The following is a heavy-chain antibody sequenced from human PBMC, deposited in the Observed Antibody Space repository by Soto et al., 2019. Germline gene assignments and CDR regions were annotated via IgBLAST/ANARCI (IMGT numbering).Heavy chain of an antibody. Sequence: SETLSLTCTVSGGSISSSPSYWGWIRQPPGKGLEWIAIISYSGNTYYTPSLKSRVTISADTSKNQFSLSLTSVTAADAALYFCARRNYPYFFDYWGQGTLVTVSS. J-gene: IGHJ4*02. CDR3: ARRNYPYFFDY. CDR1: GGSISSSPSY. D-gene: IGHD3-10*01. CDR2: ISYSGNT. V-gene: IGHV4-39*01.